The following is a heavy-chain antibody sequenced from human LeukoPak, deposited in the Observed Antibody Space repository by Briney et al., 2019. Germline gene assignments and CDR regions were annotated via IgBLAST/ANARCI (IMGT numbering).Heavy chain of an antibody. Sequence: GASVEVSFKASGYTFTGYYMHWVRQPPGQGLEWMGGINPNSGGTNYAQEFQGRVTITRDTSISTAYMELSRLRSDDTAVYYCARAHNCGGDCYLPYYYYYYMDVWGKGTTVTVSS. CDR3: ARAHNCGGDCYLPYYYYYYMDV. CDR2: INPNSGGT. D-gene: IGHD2-21*01. J-gene: IGHJ6*03. V-gene: IGHV1-2*02. CDR1: GYTFTGYY.